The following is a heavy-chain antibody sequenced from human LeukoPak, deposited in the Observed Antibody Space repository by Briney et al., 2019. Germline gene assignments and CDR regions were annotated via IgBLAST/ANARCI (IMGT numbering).Heavy chain of an antibody. CDR2: IYYSGST. J-gene: IGHJ4*02. Sequence: SETLSLTCTVFGGSISTSYWNWIRQPPGKGLEWIGNIYYSGSTNYNPSLKSRVTISIDTSRQQFSLKLSSATAADTAVYYCVSQGSWGQGTLVSVSS. V-gene: IGHV4-59*08. CDR3: VSQGS. CDR1: GGSISTSY.